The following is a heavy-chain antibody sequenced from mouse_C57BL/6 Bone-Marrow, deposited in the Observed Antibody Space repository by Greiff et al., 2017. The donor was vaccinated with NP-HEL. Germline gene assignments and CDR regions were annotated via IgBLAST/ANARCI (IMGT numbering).Heavy chain of an antibody. CDR3: AKIYYDDDGGNYFDY. CDR2: INPSSGYT. V-gene: IGHV1-4*01. D-gene: IGHD2-4*01. Sequence: VQLQESGAELARPGASVKMSCKASGYTFTSYTMHWVKQRPGQGLEWIGYINPSSGYTKYNQKFKDKATLTADKSSSTAYMQLSSLTSEDSAVYYCAKIYYDDDGGNYFDYWGQGTTLTVSS. CDR1: GYTFTSYT. J-gene: IGHJ2*01.